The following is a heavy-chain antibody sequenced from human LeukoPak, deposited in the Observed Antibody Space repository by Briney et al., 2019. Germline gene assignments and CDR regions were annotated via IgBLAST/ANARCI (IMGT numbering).Heavy chain of an antibody. Sequence: SQTLSLTCTVSGGYISSGSYYWSWIRQPAGKGLEWVGRIYTHVSPNYNPSLKHRITISVDTFKNQFYLRLTSVTAADTAVYYCARSGLTYYYDSSGYYYLGYWGQGTLVTVSS. CDR2: IYTHVSP. D-gene: IGHD3-22*01. J-gene: IGHJ4*02. CDR3: ARSGLTYYYDSSGYYYLGY. V-gene: IGHV4-61*02. CDR1: GGYISSGSYY.